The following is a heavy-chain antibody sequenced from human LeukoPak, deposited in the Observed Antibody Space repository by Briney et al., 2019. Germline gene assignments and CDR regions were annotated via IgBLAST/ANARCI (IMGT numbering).Heavy chain of an antibody. CDR2: IYTSGST. V-gene: IGHV4-61*02. D-gene: IGHD3-9*01. CDR1: GGSISSASYY. J-gene: IGHJ2*01. Sequence: SETLSLTCTVSGGSISSASYYWSWIRQPAGKGLEWIGRIYTSGSTNYNPSLKSRVTISVDTSKNQFSLKLSSVTAADTAVYYCAARYDILTGVDWYFDLWGRGTLVTAAS. CDR3: AARYDILTGVDWYFDL.